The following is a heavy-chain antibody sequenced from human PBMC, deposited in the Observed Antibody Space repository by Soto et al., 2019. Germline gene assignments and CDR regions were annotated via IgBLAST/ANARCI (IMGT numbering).Heavy chain of an antibody. CDR2: IYYSGRT. J-gene: IGHJ5*02. V-gene: IGHV4-59*01. D-gene: IGHD2-2*02. CDR3: ARGYCSSTICYIWDNWFDP. Sequence: SETLSLTCSVSGGSISRYYWSWIRQPPGKGLEWIGYIYYSGRTNCNPSLKSRVTISVDTSKNQFSLKLSSVTAADTAVYYCARGYCSSTICYIWDNWFDPWGQGTLVTVSS. CDR1: GGSISRYY.